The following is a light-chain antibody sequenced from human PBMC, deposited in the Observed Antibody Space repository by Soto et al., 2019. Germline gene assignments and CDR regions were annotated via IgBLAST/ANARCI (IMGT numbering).Light chain of an antibody. V-gene: IGLV4-69*01. CDR3: QTWGTGYVV. CDR2: VNSGGSH. J-gene: IGLJ2*01. Sequence: QPVLTQSPSASASLGASVKLTCTLSRGHSSYDIAWHQQQPDKGPRFLMTVNSGGSHNKGDGIPDRFSGSSSGAECYLTIYSLQSEDEADYYCQTWGTGYVVFGGGTKVTVL. CDR1: RGHSSYD.